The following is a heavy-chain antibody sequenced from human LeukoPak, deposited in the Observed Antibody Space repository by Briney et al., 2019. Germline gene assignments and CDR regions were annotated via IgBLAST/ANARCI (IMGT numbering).Heavy chain of an antibody. CDR2: ISYDGSNK. V-gene: IGHV3-30*03. D-gene: IGHD2-2*01. J-gene: IGHJ6*03. Sequence: PGRSLRLSCAASGFTFSSYGMHWVRQAPGKGLEWVAVISYDGSNKYYADSVKGRFTISRDNSKNTLYLQMNSLRAEDTAVYYCARVGRGCSSTSCYVRYYYMDVWGKGTTVTVS. CDR1: GFTFSSYG. CDR3: ARVGRGCSSTSCYVRYYYMDV.